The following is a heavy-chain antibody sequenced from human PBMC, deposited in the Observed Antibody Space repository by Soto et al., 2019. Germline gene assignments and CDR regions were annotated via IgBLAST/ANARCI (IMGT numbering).Heavy chain of an antibody. CDR1: GFAFSDYY. Sequence: QVQLVESGGGLVKPGGSLRLSCAASGFAFSDYYMTWIRQAPGKGLEWVSYMSSSGNDIYYADSVKGRFTISRDNIQNSLYPQMNSLRAEDTAIYYCARVGQDYYYGMDVWGQGTTVTVSS. D-gene: IGHD3-16*01. CDR3: ARVGQDYYYGMDV. V-gene: IGHV3-11*01. J-gene: IGHJ6*02. CDR2: MSSSGNDI.